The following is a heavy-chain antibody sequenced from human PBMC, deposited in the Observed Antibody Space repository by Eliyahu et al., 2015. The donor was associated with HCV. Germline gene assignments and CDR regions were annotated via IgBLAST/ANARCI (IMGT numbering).Heavy chain of an antibody. CDR2: IHSTGDT. D-gene: IGHD3/OR15-3a*01. V-gene: IGHV4-4*07. J-gene: IGHJ4*02. CDR1: XGSXNNXY. CDR3: AKVFDFWTGFGTDNNYYFDS. Sequence: QVQLQESGPGLLRPSETLSLXCSVSXGSXNNXYXSWIRQPAEKRLEWIGRIHSTGDTNYNPXXESRVTMSVDTSKNQFSLKLTSVTAADTAMYFCAKVFDFWTGFGTDNNYYFDSWGQGTLVTVSS.